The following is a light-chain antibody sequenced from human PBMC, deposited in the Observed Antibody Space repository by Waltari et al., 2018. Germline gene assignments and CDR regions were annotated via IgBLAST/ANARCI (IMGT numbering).Light chain of an antibody. CDR3: QQYNNWPPYT. Sequence: IVMTQSPATLSVSPGERATLSCRASQSTGSNLACYQHKPGQAPRLLLHGASTRATGIPARFSGSGSGTEFTLTISSMQSEDFAVYYCQQYNNWPPYTFGQGTKLEIK. J-gene: IGKJ2*01. V-gene: IGKV3-15*01. CDR1: QSTGSN. CDR2: GAS.